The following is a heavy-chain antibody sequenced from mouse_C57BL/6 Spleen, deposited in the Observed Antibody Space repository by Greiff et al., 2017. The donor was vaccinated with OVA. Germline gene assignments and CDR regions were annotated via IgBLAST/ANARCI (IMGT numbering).Heavy chain of an antibody. D-gene: IGHD1-1*01. CDR2: IHPSDSDT. V-gene: IGHV1-74*01. J-gene: IGHJ4*01. CDR3: ARRNYGSSLYAMDY. CDR1: GYTFTSYW. Sequence: QVQLQQPGAELVKPGASVKVSCKASGYTFTSYWMHWVKQRPGQGLEWIGRIHPSDSDTNYNQKFKGKATLTVDKSSSTAYMQLSSLTSEDSAVYYCARRNYGSSLYAMDYWGQGTSVTVSS.